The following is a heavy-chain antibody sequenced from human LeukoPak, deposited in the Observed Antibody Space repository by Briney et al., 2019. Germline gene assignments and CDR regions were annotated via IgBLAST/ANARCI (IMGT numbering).Heavy chain of an antibody. J-gene: IGHJ6*03. CDR1: GYTFTSYG. CDR2: ISAYNGNT. CDR3: ARLGRRYCSSTSCSTPHMDV. D-gene: IGHD2-2*01. Sequence: ASVKVSCKASGYTFTSYGISWVRQAPGQGLEWMGWISAYNGNTDYAQILQGRVTVTTDTSTSTAYMELRSLRADDTAVYYCARLGRRYCSSTSCSTPHMDVWGKGTTVTVSS. V-gene: IGHV1-18*01.